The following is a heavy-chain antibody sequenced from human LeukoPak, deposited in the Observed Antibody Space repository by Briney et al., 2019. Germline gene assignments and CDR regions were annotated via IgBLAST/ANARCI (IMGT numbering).Heavy chain of an antibody. V-gene: IGHV1-18*01. J-gene: IGHJ6*03. CDR3: ARGRDYEFWIGLLGYYMDV. Sequence: ASVKVSCKASGYTFTTYGITWVRQAPGQGLEWMGWISGNNGNTKYAQKLQGRVTMTTDTSTSTAYMELRSLRSDDTAVYYCARGRDYEFWIGLLGYYMDVWGKGTTVTVSS. CDR2: ISGNNGNT. D-gene: IGHD3-3*01. CDR1: GYTFTTYG.